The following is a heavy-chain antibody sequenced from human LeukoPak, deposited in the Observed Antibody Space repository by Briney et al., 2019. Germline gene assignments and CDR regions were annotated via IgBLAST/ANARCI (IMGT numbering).Heavy chain of an antibody. CDR2: ISSSSSYI. Sequence: PGGSLRLSCAASGFTFSSYSMNWVRQAPGKGLEWVSSISSSSSYIYYADSVKGRFTISRDNAKNSLYLQMNSLRAEDTAVYYCARELYSYGYGPTAFDYWGQGTLVTVSS. J-gene: IGHJ4*02. CDR1: GFTFSSYS. V-gene: IGHV3-21*04. CDR3: ARELYSYGYGPTAFDY. D-gene: IGHD5-18*01.